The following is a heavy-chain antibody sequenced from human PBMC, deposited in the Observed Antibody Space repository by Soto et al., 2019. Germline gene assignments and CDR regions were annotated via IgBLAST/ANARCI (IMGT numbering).Heavy chain of an antibody. CDR3: ARLGDTRGSYFPYGDFAL. CDR1: GFTVNNNY. J-gene: IGHJ2*01. V-gene: IGHV3-53*04. CDR2: IYTAGNT. D-gene: IGHD3-22*01. Sequence: EVQVEESGGGLVQPGGSLRLSCAASGFTVNNNYMSWVRQAPGKGLEWVSAIYTAGNTYYADSVKGRFTISRHNSKNMLSLQVHNLGVDDTAMYSCARLGDTRGSYFPYGDFALWGRGTLVTVSS.